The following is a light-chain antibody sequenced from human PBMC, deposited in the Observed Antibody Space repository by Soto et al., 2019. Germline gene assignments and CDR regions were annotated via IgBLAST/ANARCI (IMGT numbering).Light chain of an antibody. CDR2: HAI. CDR1: ESVSNN. CDR3: QQDNTWPLT. V-gene: IGKV3-15*01. J-gene: IGKJ4*01. Sequence: EIVMTQSPATLSVSPWERVTLSCRASESVSNNVAGYQQKPGQAPRLLIYHAITRTTGIPARFSGSGSGTELTLTISSLPADDFASYYCQQDNTWPLTFGGGTKVEI.